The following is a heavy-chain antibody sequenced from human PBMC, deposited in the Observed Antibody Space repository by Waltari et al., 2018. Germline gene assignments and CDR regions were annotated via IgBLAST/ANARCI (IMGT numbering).Heavy chain of an antibody. V-gene: IGHV3-33*01. Sequence: QVQLVESGGGVVQPGGSLRLSCVASGFTFSDYAMHWVRQAPGKVLEWVAVLWYDGSNEKYGDSVRGRFTISRDNSKNTVYLQMSSLRADDTAIYYCARGAAPGYFDYWGQGTLVTVSS. CDR2: LWYDGSNE. J-gene: IGHJ4*02. CDR1: GFTFSDYA. D-gene: IGHD6-25*01. CDR3: ARGAAPGYFDY.